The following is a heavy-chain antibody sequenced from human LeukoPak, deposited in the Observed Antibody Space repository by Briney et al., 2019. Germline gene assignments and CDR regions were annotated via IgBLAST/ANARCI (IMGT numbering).Heavy chain of an antibody. CDR1: GYTFTSYA. D-gene: IGHD3/OR15-3a*01. V-gene: IGHV7-4-1*02. CDR3: ARGNGYEYGLYYFDY. Sequence: ASVKVSCKASGYTFTSYAMNWVRQAPGQGLEWVGRINTDTGNPTYAQGSTGRFVFSSDTSVSTAYLQISSLKAEDTAVYYCARGNGYEYGLYYFDYWGQGTLVTVSS. CDR2: INTDTGNP. J-gene: IGHJ4*02.